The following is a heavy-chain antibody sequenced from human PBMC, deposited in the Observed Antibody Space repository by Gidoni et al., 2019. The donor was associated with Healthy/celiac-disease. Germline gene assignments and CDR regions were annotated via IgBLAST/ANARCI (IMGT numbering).Heavy chain of an antibody. Sequence: QVQQVQSGAEVKKHGASVQVSCKAYGYTLIGYYMHWVRQAPGQVLEWMVWINPSSGGTTSAQKFQGRVPMTRDTSISTAYMELIMLRSYATAVYYCARAGYSSSWDYWGQGTLVTVSS. CDR1: GYTLIGYY. CDR3: ARAGYSSSWDY. CDR2: INPSSGGT. V-gene: IGHV1-2*02. D-gene: IGHD6-6*01. J-gene: IGHJ4*02.